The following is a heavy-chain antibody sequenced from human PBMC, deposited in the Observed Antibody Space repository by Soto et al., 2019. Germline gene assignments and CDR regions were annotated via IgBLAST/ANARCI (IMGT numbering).Heavy chain of an antibody. CDR3: ARRLPDYYDQSTVAWFDP. CDR2: IIPIFGTA. V-gene: IGHV1-69*06. CDR1: GGTFSSYA. D-gene: IGHD3-22*01. Sequence: QVQLVQSGAEVKKPGSSVKVSCKASGGTFSSYAISWVRQAPGQGLEWMGGIIPIFGTANYAQKFQGRVTITADNSTSTDYMELSSLRSEDTAVYYCARRLPDYYDQSTVAWFDPWGQGTLVTVSS. J-gene: IGHJ5*02.